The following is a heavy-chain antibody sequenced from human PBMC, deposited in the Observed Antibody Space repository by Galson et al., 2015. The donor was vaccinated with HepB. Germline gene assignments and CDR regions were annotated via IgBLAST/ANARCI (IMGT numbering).Heavy chain of an antibody. Sequence: CAISGDSVSSHSAAWNWIRQSPSRGLEWLARTYYRTKWTNDYAASVRGRITISADTPKNQFSLQLSSLTPDDTAVYYCARGYNPGMDVWGQGTTVTVSS. J-gene: IGHJ6*02. CDR2: TYYRTKWTN. CDR1: GDSVSSHSAA. CDR3: ARGYNPGMDV. D-gene: IGHD5-18*01. V-gene: IGHV6-1*01.